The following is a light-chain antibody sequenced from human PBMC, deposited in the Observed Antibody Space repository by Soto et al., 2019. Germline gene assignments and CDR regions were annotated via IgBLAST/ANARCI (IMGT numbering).Light chain of an antibody. CDR3: QQSYSSPPT. CDR1: QSISSW. J-gene: IGKJ1*01. Sequence: DILMTQSPSTLSASVGDRVTITCRASQSISSWLAWYQQKPGKAPKVLIYKASSLESGVPSRFSGSRSGPDFTLTISSLQPEDFATYYCQQSYSSPPTFGQGTKVDIK. CDR2: KAS. V-gene: IGKV1-5*03.